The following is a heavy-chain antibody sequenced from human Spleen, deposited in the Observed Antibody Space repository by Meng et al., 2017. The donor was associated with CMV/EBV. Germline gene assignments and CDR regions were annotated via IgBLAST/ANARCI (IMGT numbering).Heavy chain of an antibody. CDR3: ARDLGREALDP. CDR1: GYFFSGYY. J-gene: IGHJ5*02. Sequence: SCKPSGYFFSGYYLHWVRQAPGQGLEWMGWINPKTGDTKYAPKFQGWVTMTRDTSTSTGYMELSRLKSDDTAIYYCARDLGREALDPWGQGTLVTVSS. V-gene: IGHV1-2*04. D-gene: IGHD1-26*01. CDR2: INPKTGDT.